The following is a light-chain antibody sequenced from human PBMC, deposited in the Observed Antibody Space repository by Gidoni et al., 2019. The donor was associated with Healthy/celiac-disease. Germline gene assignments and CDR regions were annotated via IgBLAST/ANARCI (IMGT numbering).Light chain of an antibody. CDR1: QDISTS. CDR3: QPASSFPGT. Sequence: DIQMTQSPSAVSASVGDRATMTCRASQDISTSLAWYQQKSGKAPTLLIYTASNFQSGVPSRFSGSGSGTDFTLTISSLQPEDFATYYCQPASSFPGTFGQGTQVEIK. V-gene: IGKV1-12*01. CDR2: TAS. J-gene: IGKJ1*01.